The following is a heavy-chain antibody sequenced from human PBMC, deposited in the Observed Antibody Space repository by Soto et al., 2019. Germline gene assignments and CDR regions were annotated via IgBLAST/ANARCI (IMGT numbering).Heavy chain of an antibody. D-gene: IGHD3-22*01. CDR3: ARAEDDSSGYYAFYYYYYGMDV. J-gene: IGHJ6*02. Sequence: SVKVSCKASGGTFSSYAISWVRQAPGQGLEWMGGIIPIFGTANHAQKFQGRVTITADESTSTAYMELSSLRSEDTAVYYCARAEDDSSGYYAFYYYYYGMDVWGQGTTVTVSS. V-gene: IGHV1-69*13. CDR1: GGTFSSYA. CDR2: IIPIFGTA.